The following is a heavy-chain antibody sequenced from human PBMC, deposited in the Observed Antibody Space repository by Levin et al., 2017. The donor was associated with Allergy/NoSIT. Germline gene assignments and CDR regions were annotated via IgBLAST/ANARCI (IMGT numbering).Heavy chain of an antibody. V-gene: IGHV3-15*01. CDR3: TTFAYYYGSGALDY. CDR2: IKSKTDGGTT. D-gene: IGHD3-10*01. Sequence: LSLTCAASGFTFSNAWMSWVHQAPGKGLEWVGRIKSKTDGGTTDYAAPVKGRFTISRHDSKNTLYLQMNSLKTEDTAVYYCTTFAYYYGSGALDYWGQGTLVTVSS. J-gene: IGHJ4*02. CDR1: GFTFSNAW.